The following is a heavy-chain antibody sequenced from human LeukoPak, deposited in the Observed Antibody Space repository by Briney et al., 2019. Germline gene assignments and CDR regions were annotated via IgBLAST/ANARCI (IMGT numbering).Heavy chain of an antibody. Sequence: GASVKVSCKASGYTFTSYGISWVRQAPGQGLEWMGWISAYNGNTNYAQKLQGRVTMTTDTSTSTAYMELRSLRSDDTAVYYCARDEGYIVVVTAIPYDAFDIWGQGTMVTVSS. CDR3: ARDEGYIVVVTAIPYDAFDI. CDR1: GYTFTSYG. V-gene: IGHV1-18*01. CDR2: ISAYNGNT. J-gene: IGHJ3*02. D-gene: IGHD2-21*02.